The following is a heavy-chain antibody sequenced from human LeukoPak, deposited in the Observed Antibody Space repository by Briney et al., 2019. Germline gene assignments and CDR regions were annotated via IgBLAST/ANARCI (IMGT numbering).Heavy chain of an antibody. V-gene: IGHV3-49*04. CDR3: TREVDGMSAY. J-gene: IGHJ4*02. CDR2: IRSKASGGAI. Sequence: PGGSLRLSCAASGFTFDDYGMSWVRQAPGKGLEWLGFIRSKASGGAIEYDPSVDGRFTISRDDSKSIAYLQMTSLKTEDTATYFCTREVDGMSAYWGQGTLVTVSS. D-gene: IGHD1-14*01. CDR1: GFTFDDYG.